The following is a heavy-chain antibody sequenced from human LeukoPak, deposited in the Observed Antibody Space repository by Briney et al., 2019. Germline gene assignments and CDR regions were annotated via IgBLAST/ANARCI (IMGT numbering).Heavy chain of an antibody. CDR1: GYTFTSYS. J-gene: IGHJ5*02. D-gene: IGHD3-9*01. Sequence: SVKVSCKASGYTFTSYSMNWVRQAPGQGLEWMGGIIPIFGTANYAQKFQGRVTITADESTSTAYMELSSLRSEDTAVYYCARVLLRGMTGYNNWFDPWGQGTLVTVSS. CDR2: IIPIFGTA. CDR3: ARVLLRGMTGYNNWFDP. V-gene: IGHV1-69*13.